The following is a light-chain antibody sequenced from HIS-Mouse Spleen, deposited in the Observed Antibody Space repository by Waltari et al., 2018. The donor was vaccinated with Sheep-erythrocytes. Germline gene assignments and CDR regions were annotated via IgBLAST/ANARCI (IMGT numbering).Light chain of an antibody. CDR3: QQRSNWPPIT. J-gene: IGKJ5*01. CDR1: QSVSSY. V-gene: IGKV3-11*01. CDR2: DAS. Sequence: EIVLTQSPATLSLSPGERATLSCRASQSVSSYLAWYQQKPGQAPRLLIYDASNRASGIQARFSGSECGTDFTLTISSREPEDFAVYYCQQRSNWPPITFGQGTRLEIK.